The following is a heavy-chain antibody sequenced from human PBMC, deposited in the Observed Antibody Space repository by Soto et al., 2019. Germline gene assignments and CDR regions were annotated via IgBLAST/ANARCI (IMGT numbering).Heavy chain of an antibody. CDR3: ARDRGGSYSNINWFDP. J-gene: IGHJ5*02. Sequence: EVQLVESGGGLVQPGGSLRLSCAASGFTFSSYEMNWVRQAPGKGLEWVSYISSSGSTIYYADSVKGRFTISRDNAKNSLYLQMNSLRAEDTAVYYCARDRGGSYSNINWFDPWGQGTLVTVSS. D-gene: IGHD1-26*01. CDR1: GFTFSSYE. CDR2: ISSSGSTI. V-gene: IGHV3-48*03.